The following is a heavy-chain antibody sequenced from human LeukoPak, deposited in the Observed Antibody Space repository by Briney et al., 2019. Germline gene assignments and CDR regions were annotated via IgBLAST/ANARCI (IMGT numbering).Heavy chain of an antibody. D-gene: IGHD6-13*01. V-gene: IGHV4-59*01. J-gene: IGHJ5*02. CDR1: GGSISSYY. CDR2: IYYSGST. CDR3: ARDSVGSSWPNWFDP. Sequence: PSETLSLTCTVSGGSISSYYWSWIRQPPGKGLEWIGYIYYSGSTNYNPSLKSRVTISVDTSKNQFSLKLSSVTAADTAVYYCARDSVGSSWPNWFDPWGQGTLVTGSS.